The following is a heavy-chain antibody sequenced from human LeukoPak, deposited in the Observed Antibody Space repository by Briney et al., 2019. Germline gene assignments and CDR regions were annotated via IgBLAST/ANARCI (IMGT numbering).Heavy chain of an antibody. V-gene: IGHV3-30*18. CDR3: AKDLGSGSSRPFDY. Sequence: GGSLRLSCAASGFTFSSYGMHWVRQAPGKGLEWVAVISYDGSNKYYADSVKGRFTISRDNSKNTLYLQMNSLRAEDTAVYYCAKDLGSGSSRPFDYWGQGTLVTVSS. J-gene: IGHJ4*02. CDR1: GFTFSSYG. D-gene: IGHD3-10*01. CDR2: ISYDGSNK.